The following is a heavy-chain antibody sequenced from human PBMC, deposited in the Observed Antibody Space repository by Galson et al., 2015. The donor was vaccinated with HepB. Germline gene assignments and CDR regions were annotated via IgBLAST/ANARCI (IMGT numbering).Heavy chain of an antibody. CDR3: THIVVVPAEQPTRFGSGMDV. D-gene: IGHD2-2*01. CDR1: TFIFSTYS. CDR2: IRSKANSYAT. V-gene: IGHV3-73*01. Sequence: SLRLSCAASTFIFSTYSMTWVRQASGKGLEWVGRIRSKANSYATAYAASVKGRFTISRDDSKNTAYLQMNSLKTEDTAVYYCTHIVVVPAEQPTRFGSGMDVWGQGTTVTVSS. J-gene: IGHJ6*02.